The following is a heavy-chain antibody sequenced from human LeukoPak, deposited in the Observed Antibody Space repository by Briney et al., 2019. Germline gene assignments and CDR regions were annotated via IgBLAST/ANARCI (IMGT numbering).Heavy chain of an antibody. CDR1: GYTFTGYY. J-gene: IGHJ4*02. D-gene: IGHD6-19*01. CDR2: INPNSGGT. V-gene: IGHV1-2*02. CDR3: ASRSPRYSSGWLYIDY. Sequence: ASVRVSCKASGYTFTGYYMHWVRQAPGQGLEWMGWINPNSGGTNYAQKFQGRVTMTRDTSISTAYMELRRLRSDDTAVYYCASRSPRYSSGWLYIDYWGQGTLVTVSS.